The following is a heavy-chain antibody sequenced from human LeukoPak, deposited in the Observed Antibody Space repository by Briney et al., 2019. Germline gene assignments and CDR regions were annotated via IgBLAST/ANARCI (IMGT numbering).Heavy chain of an antibody. CDR1: GYTFTSYG. Sequence: ASVKVSCKASGYTFTSYGISWVRQAPGQGLEWMGWISAYNGNTNYAQKLQGRVTMTTDTSTSTVYMELRSLRSDDTAVYYCARDLGRASGAFDIWGQGTMVTVSS. CDR3: ARDLGRASGAFDI. V-gene: IGHV1-18*01. J-gene: IGHJ3*02. CDR2: ISAYNGNT. D-gene: IGHD6-19*01.